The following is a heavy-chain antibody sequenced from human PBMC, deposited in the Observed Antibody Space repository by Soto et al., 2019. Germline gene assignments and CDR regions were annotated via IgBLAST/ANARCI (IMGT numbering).Heavy chain of an antibody. CDR2: KTPDGTEQ. J-gene: IGHJ2*01. CDR1: GFTFNTYA. D-gene: IGHD1-26*01. Sequence: QVQLMESGGGVVQPGRSLRLSCAASGFTFNTYAMHWVRQAPGKGLEWVAVKTPDGTEQYYADSVKGRFTISRDNSKNTLYLQMNSLGLEDMSIYHCAKRGILGAQGMAYFDLWGRGTLVTVSS. V-gene: IGHV3-30*18. CDR3: AKRGILGAQGMAYFDL.